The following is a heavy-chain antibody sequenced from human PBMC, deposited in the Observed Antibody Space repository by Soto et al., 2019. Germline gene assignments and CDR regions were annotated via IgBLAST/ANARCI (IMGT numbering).Heavy chain of an antibody. CDR3: ARGGGDTAMVPPLDY. CDR1: GYTFTSYY. Sequence: GSSVKVSCNASGYTFTSYYMHWVRQAPGQGLEWMGIINPSGGSTSYAQKFQGRVTMTRDTSTSTVYMELSSLRSEDTAVYYCARGGGDTAMVPPLDYWGQGTLVTVSS. CDR2: INPSGGST. D-gene: IGHD5-18*01. V-gene: IGHV1-46*01. J-gene: IGHJ4*02.